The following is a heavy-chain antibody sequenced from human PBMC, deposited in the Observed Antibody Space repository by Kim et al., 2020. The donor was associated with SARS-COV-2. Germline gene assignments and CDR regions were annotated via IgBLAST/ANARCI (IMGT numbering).Heavy chain of an antibody. D-gene: IGHD6-13*01. V-gene: IGHV4-34*01. Sequence: SETLSLTCAVYGGSFSGYYWSWIRQPPGKGLEWIGEINHSGSTNYNPSLKSRVTISVDTSKNQFSLKLSSVTAADTAVYYCARGPGYSSSWYPTPNWFDP. J-gene: IGHJ5*02. CDR2: INHSGST. CDR3: ARGPGYSSSWYPTPNWFDP. CDR1: GGSFSGYY.